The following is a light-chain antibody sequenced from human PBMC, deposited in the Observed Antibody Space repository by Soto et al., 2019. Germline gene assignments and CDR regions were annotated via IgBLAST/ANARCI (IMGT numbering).Light chain of an antibody. CDR2: KAS. V-gene: IGKV1-5*03. CDR1: QSISAW. CDR3: HQYHRFPYT. J-gene: IGKJ2*01. Sequence: DIQMAQSPSTLSASVEDRVTITCRASQSISAWLAWYQQKPGKDPKLLVYKASSLESGGPSRFSGSGSGTECTVTISSRQPDDFATDDYHQYHRFPYTFGQGTKLEIK.